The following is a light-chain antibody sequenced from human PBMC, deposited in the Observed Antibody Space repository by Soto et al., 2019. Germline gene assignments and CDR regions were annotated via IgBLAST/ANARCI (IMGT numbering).Light chain of an antibody. Sequence: EIVLTQSPATLSVSPGERATLSGRASQSVNTKLAWYQKKPGQAPRLLIYDASNRATGIPARFSGSGSGTDFTLTISSLEPEDFAVYYCQQRSNWPPITFGQGTRLEIK. J-gene: IGKJ5*01. V-gene: IGKV3-11*01. CDR2: DAS. CDR3: QQRSNWPPIT. CDR1: QSVNTK.